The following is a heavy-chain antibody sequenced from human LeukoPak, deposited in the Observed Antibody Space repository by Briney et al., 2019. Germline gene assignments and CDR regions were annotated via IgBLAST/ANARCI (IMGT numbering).Heavy chain of an antibody. D-gene: IGHD6-13*01. J-gene: IGHJ4*02. Sequence: SETLSLTCTVSGGSISSSSYYWGWIRQPPGKGLEWIGSIYYSGSTYYNPSLRSRITISVDTSKNQFSLKLSSVTAADTALYYCARHGGAAAAIDYWGPGTLVTVSS. CDR2: IYYSGST. V-gene: IGHV4-39*01. CDR3: ARHGGAAAAIDY. CDR1: GGSISSSSYY.